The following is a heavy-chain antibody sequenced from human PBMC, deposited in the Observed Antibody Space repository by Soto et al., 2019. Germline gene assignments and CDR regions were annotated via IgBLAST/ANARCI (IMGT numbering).Heavy chain of an antibody. CDR1: GFTFSSYG. Sequence: GGSLRLSCVASGFTFSSYGMHWVRQAPGKGLEWLAVIWYDGSIKYYADSVKGRFTISRDDSKNTLYLQMDSLRVEDSAIYYCPRAFSPGVAGRLFDFCGLGTPVTVSS. J-gene: IGHJ4*02. CDR2: IWYDGSIK. V-gene: IGHV3-33*08. CDR3: PRAFSPGVAGRLFDF. D-gene: IGHD6-19*01.